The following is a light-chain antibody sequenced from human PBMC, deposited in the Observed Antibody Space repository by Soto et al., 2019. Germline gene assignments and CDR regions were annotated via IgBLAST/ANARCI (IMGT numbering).Light chain of an antibody. CDR1: QSISSD. Sequence: EIVMTQSPATLSVSPGERATLSCRASQSISSDLVWYQQKPGQAPRLLMYDASTRATGTPARFNGSGSGTEFTLTISSLQSEDFAVYFCQQYNKWPPYTFGQGTKLEIK. J-gene: IGKJ2*01. V-gene: IGKV3-15*01. CDR3: QQYNKWPPYT. CDR2: DAS.